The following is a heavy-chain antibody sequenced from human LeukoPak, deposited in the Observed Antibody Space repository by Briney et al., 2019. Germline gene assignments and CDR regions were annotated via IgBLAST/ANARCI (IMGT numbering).Heavy chain of an antibody. V-gene: IGHV3-72*01. CDR1: GFTFSDHY. Sequence: GGSLRLSCAASGFTFSDHYMDWVRQAPGKGPEWVGRTRNKANSYTTEYAASVKGRFTISRDDSKNSLYLQMNSLKTEDTAVYYCARELYCSGGSCEPDAFDIWGQGTMVTVSS. D-gene: IGHD2-15*01. CDR3: ARELYCSGGSCEPDAFDI. CDR2: TRNKANSYTT. J-gene: IGHJ3*02.